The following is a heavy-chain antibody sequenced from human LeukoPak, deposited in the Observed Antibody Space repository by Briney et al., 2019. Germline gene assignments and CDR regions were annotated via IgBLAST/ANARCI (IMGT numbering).Heavy chain of an antibody. CDR2: TYYSGST. CDR1: GGSISSYY. J-gene: IGHJ6*03. CDR3: ARDNYYGSGSPRYYYYYMDV. Sequence: SETLSLTCTVSGGSISSYYWSWLRQPPGKGLEWIGYTYYSGSTNYNPSLKSRVTISVDTSKNQFSLKLSSVTAADTAVYYCARDNYYGSGSPRYYYYYMDVWGKGTTVTVSS. D-gene: IGHD3-10*01. V-gene: IGHV4-59*01.